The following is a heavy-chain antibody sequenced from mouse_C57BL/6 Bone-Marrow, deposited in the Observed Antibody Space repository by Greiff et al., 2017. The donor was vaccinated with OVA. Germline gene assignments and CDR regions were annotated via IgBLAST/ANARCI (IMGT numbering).Heavy chain of an antibody. CDR3: ARHYYGSSYYAMDY. D-gene: IGHD1-1*01. Sequence: VKLMESDAELVKPGASVKISCKVSGYTFTDHTIHWMKQRPEQGLEWIGYIYPRDGSTKYNEKFKGKATLTADKSSSTAYMQLNSLTSEDSAVYFCARHYYGSSYYAMDYWGQGTSVTVSS. CDR2: IYPRDGST. V-gene: IGHV1-78*01. J-gene: IGHJ4*01. CDR1: GYTFTDHT.